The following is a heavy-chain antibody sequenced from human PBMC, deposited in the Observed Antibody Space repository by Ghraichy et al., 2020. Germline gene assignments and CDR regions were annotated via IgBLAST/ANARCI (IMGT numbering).Heavy chain of an antibody. D-gene: IGHD2-2*01. V-gene: IGHV3-23*01. CDR1: GFTFRSYA. Sequence: ETLSLTCAASGFTFRSYAMSWVRQAPGKGLEWVSTMSGSGGSIYYADSVRGRFTISRDNSKNTLYLQMSSLRAEDTALYYCAKDLCSSSSCYVVAGYYGMDVWGQGTTVTVSS. CDR2: MSGSGGSI. J-gene: IGHJ6*02. CDR3: AKDLCSSSSCYVVAGYYGMDV.